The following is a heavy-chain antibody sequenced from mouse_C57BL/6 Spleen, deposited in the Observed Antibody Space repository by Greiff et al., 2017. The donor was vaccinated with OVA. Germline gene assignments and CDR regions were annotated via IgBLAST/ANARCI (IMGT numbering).Heavy chain of an antibody. Sequence: VKVVESGPGLVAPSQSLSITCTVSGFSLTSYGVSWVRQPPGKGLEWLGVIWGDGSTNYHSALISRLSNSKDNSKSQVFLKLNSLQTDDTATYYCAKPGVANWYFDVWGTGTTVTVSS. V-gene: IGHV2-3*01. CDR1: GFSLTSYG. CDR2: IWGDGST. D-gene: IGHD1-1*02. J-gene: IGHJ1*03. CDR3: AKPGVANWYFDV.